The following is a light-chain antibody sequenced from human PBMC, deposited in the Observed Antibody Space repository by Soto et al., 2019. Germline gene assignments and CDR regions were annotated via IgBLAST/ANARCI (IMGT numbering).Light chain of an antibody. Sequence: SYELTQPPSVSVSPGQTASITCSGDKLGDKYTCWYQQKPGQSPVLVIYQDSKRPSGIPERFSGSNSGNTATLTISGPQAMDEADYYCQAWDSSTGGVFGGGTKLTVL. J-gene: IGLJ2*01. V-gene: IGLV3-1*01. CDR2: QDS. CDR1: KLGDKY. CDR3: QAWDSSTGGV.